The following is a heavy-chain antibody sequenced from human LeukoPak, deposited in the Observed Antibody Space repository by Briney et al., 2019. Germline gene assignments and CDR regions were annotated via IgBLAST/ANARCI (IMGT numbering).Heavy chain of an antibody. V-gene: IGHV3-11*04. D-gene: IGHD2-15*01. CDR2: IRSSGRTT. Sequence: GGSLRPACAAYGFTFSDYYVSSIRQAPGKGLEWDSYIRSSGRTTDYVDSVKGRFTISRDTAKNSQYLQMNSLRAEDTAAYYCAREDTPILWNYWGQGALVTVSS. J-gene: IGHJ4*02. CDR3: AREDTPILWNY. CDR1: GFTFSDYY.